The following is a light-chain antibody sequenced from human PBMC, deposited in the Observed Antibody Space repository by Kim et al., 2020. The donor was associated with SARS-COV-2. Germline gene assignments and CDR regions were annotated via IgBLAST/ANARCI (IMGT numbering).Light chain of an antibody. J-gene: IGKJ4*01. Sequence: STGDRVTITCRASQGISSYLAWYQQKPGKAPKLLIYAASTLQSGVPSRFSGSGSGTDFTLTNSCLQSEDFATYYCQQYYSYPAVTFGGGTKVDIK. CDR2: AAS. CDR1: QGISSY. V-gene: IGKV1-8*01. CDR3: QQYYSYPAVT.